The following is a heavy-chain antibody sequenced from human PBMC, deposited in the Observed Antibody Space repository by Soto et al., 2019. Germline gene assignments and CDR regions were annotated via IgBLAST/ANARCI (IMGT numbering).Heavy chain of an antibody. CDR2: IYNSGST. J-gene: IGHJ5*02. D-gene: IGHD5-12*01. Sequence: SETLSLTCTVSGGSISSVGYYWSWIRQHPGKGLEWIGYIYNSGSTHYNPSLKSRITMSVDTSKNQFSLKLSSVTVADTAVYFCARETVGTIDRWGQGTLVTVSS. V-gene: IGHV4-31*03. CDR1: GGSISSVGYY. CDR3: ARETVGTIDR.